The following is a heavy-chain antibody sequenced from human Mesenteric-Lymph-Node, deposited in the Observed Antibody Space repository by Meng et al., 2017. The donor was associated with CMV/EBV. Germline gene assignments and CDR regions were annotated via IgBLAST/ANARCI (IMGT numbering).Heavy chain of an antibody. V-gene: IGHV4-59*05. CDR3: VLGGSSWPRGTN. CDR1: GGSISSYY. D-gene: IGHD6-13*01. CDR2: IYYSGST. J-gene: IGHJ4*02. Sequence: SETLSLTCTVSGGSISSYYWSWIRQPPGKGLEWIGSIYYSGSTYYNPSLKSRVTISVDTSKNQFSLKLSSVTAADTAVYYCVLGGSSWPRGTNWGQGTLVTVSS.